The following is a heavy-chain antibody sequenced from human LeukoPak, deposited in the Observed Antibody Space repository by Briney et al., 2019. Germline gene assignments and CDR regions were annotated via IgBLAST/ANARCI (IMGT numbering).Heavy chain of an antibody. CDR1: GFTVSSNY. J-gene: IGHJ3*02. V-gene: IGHV3-48*04. CDR2: ISSSSSTI. CDR3: ARDRGSGLEAFDI. Sequence: GGSLRLSCAASGFTVSSNYMSWVRQAPGKGLEWVSYISSSSSTIYYADSVKGRFTISRDNAKNSLYLQMNSLRAEDTAVYYCARDRGSGLEAFDIWGQGTMVTVSS. D-gene: IGHD3-3*01.